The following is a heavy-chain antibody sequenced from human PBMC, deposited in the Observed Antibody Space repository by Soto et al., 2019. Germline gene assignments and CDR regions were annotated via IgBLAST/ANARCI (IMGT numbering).Heavy chain of an antibody. D-gene: IGHD4-17*01. J-gene: IGHJ2*01. CDR1: GFTVSNNC. Sequence: EMQMLESGGGLVQPGGSLRLSCAASGFTVSNNCMTWVRQAPGKGLEWVSLIYSAGISYYAHSVKGRFTSSRDSSRNALYLQLNGLRSEDTAVYFCARPNSIYGVWGRGTLVTVSS. V-gene: IGHV3-66*04. CDR3: ARPNSIYGV. CDR2: IYSAGIS.